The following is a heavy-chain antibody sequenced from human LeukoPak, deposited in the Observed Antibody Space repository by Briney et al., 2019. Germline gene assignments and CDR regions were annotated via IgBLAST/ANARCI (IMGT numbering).Heavy chain of an antibody. D-gene: IGHD6-19*01. Sequence: ASVKVSCKASGYTFTSYDINWVRQATGRGLEWMGWISGYNGNTNYAQKLQGRVTMTTDTSTSTAYMELRSLRSDDTAVYYCARDLKRGYSSGRYSWGTGSSNDYWGQGTLVTVSS. V-gene: IGHV1-18*01. CDR3: ARDLKRGYSSGRYSWGTGSSNDY. CDR2: ISGYNGNT. CDR1: GYTFTSYD. J-gene: IGHJ4*02.